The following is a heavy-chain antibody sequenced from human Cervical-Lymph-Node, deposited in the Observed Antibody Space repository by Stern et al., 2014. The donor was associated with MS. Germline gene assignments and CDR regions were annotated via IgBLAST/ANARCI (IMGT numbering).Heavy chain of an antibody. Sequence: EVQLAQSGAEVKKPGESVKISCEGSGYTFTSHWIAWVRQVPGKGLEWMGISDHGDSEPSYSRSFQGRLTISAARSISTVYLQWRTLRASDTAMYYCARRGTTGTIDGFDIWGQGSMVTVSS. D-gene: IGHD1-1*01. J-gene: IGHJ3*02. V-gene: IGHV5-51*01. CDR2: SDHGDSEP. CDR3: ARRGTTGTIDGFDI. CDR1: GYTFTSHW.